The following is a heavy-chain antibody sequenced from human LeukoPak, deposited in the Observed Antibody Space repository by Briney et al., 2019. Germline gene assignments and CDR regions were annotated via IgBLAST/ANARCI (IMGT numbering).Heavy chain of an antibody. D-gene: IGHD2-15*01. CDR2: VNPSSGNT. CDR3: ARYNRGTPYGMDV. J-gene: IGHJ6*02. CDR1: GYTFTNYE. Sequence: ASVKVSCKASGYTFTNYEINWVRQGTGQGLEWLGWVNPSSGNTGYAQKFQGRVTMTRDTSISTAYMELSSLRSEDTAVYYCARYNRGTPYGMDVWGQGTTVTVSS. V-gene: IGHV1-8*01.